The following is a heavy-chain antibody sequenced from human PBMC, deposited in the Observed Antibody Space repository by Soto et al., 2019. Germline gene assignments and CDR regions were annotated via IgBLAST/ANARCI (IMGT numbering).Heavy chain of an antibody. CDR3: ARIYCSGGSCYRNYYYYMDV. J-gene: IGHJ6*03. CDR1: GGSFSGYY. Sequence: QVQLQQWGAGLVKPSETLSLTCAVYGGSFSGYYWSWIRQPPGKGLEWIGEINHSGSTNYNPSLKSRVTISVDTSKNQFSLKLSSVTAADTAVYYCARIYCSGGSCYRNYYYYMDVWGKGTTVTVSS. V-gene: IGHV4-34*01. CDR2: INHSGST. D-gene: IGHD2-15*01.